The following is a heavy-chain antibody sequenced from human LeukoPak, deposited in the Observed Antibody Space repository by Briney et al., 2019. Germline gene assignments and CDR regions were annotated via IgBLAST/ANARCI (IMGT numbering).Heavy chain of an antibody. D-gene: IGHD3-3*01. CDR2: ISSSGSTI. J-gene: IGHJ6*03. Sequence: GGSLRLSCAASGFTFSDYYMSWTRQAPGKGLEWVSYISSSGSTIYYADSVKGRFTISRDNAKNSLYLQMNSLRAEDTAVYYCARILEWPRGYMDVWGKGTTVTVSS. CDR1: GFTFSDYY. CDR3: ARILEWPRGYMDV. V-gene: IGHV3-11*04.